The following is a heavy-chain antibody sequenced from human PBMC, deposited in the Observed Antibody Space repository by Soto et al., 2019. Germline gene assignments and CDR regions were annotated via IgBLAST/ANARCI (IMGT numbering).Heavy chain of an antibody. J-gene: IGHJ4*02. D-gene: IGHD6-25*01. CDR1: GFTFSDYA. CDR2: ISDNGANT. CDR3: ARAIGADFFDY. V-gene: IGHV3-23*01. Sequence: GGSLRLSCIASGFTFSDYAMSWVRQAPGKGLEWVSTISDNGANTFIGDSMKDHFDISRDNSKNTVFLHLSTVRAEDTAIYYCARAIGADFFDYWGQGTPVTVSS.